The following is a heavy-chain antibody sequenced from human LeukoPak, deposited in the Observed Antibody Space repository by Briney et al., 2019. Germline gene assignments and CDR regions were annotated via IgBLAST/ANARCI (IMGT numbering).Heavy chain of an antibody. J-gene: IGHJ4*02. Sequence: GGSLRLSCAASGFTFSSYWMHWVRQAPGKGLVWVSRINSDGSSTSYADSVEGRFTISRDNAKDSLYLQMTSLRAEDTAVYYCARVPYYYNSGGTYWGQGTLVTVSS. CDR2: INSDGSST. CDR3: ARVPYYYNSGGTY. D-gene: IGHD3-22*01. V-gene: IGHV3-74*01. CDR1: GFTFSSYW.